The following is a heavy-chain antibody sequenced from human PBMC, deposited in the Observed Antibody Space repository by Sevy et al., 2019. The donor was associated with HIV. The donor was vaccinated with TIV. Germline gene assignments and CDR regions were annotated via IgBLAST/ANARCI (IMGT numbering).Heavy chain of an antibody. CDR3: ARVPTYDYGSATYFDY. J-gene: IGHJ4*02. Sequence: ASVKVSCKTSGFDFSSYGITWVRQAPGQGLEWMGWIGIYNGNSNSAQKLQGRVSMTTDTSTNTVYMELSNPRSDDTAVYYCARVPTYDYGSATYFDYWGQGTLVTVSS. D-gene: IGHD3-10*01. CDR1: GFDFSSYG. V-gene: IGHV1-18*01. CDR2: IGIYNGNS.